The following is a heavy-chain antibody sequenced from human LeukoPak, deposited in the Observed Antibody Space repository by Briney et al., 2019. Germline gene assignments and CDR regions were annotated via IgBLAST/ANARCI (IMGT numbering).Heavy chain of an antibody. Sequence: ASETLSLTCTASGGSISSYYWSWIRQPPGKGLEWIGYIYYSGSTNYNPSLKSRVTISVDTSKNQFSLKLSAVTAADTAVYFCARGRDYSDYWGQGTLVTVSS. CDR3: ARGRDYSDY. CDR1: GGSISSYY. J-gene: IGHJ4*02. V-gene: IGHV4-59*12. CDR2: IYYSGST.